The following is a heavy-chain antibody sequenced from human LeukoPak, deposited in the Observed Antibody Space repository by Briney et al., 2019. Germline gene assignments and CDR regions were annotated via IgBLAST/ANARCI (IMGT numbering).Heavy chain of an antibody. CDR2: VNPNSGGA. CDR1: GYKFNDYY. V-gene: IGHV1-2*02. J-gene: IGHJ3*01. CDR3: ARVETMLHPFDV. D-gene: IGHD4/OR15-4a*01. Sequence: ASVKVPCKPSGYKFNDYYIHWVRQAPGQGLEWMGWVNPNSGGANYAQKFQGRVIMTRDTSISTAYMELTRLTSNDTAVYFCARVETMLHPFDVWGQGTMVTVSS.